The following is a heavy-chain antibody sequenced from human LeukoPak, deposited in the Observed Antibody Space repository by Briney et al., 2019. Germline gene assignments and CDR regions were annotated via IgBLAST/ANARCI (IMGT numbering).Heavy chain of an antibody. CDR2: IIPIFGTA. J-gene: IGHJ4*02. D-gene: IGHD2-2*01. Sequence: ASVKVSCKASGGTFSSYAISWVRQAPGQGLEWMGGIIPIFGTAIYAQKFQGRVTMTEDTSTDTAYMELSSLRSEDTAVYYCATIPGYCSSTSCYLFDYWGQGTLVTVSS. CDR3: ATIPGYCSSTSCYLFDY. V-gene: IGHV1-69*06. CDR1: GGTFSSYA.